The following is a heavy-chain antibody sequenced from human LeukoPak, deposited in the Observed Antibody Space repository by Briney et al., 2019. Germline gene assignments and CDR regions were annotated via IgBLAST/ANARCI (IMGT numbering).Heavy chain of an antibody. CDR1: GFTFSSYA. D-gene: IGHD1-26*01. CDR2: ISGSGGST. Sequence: GGSLRLSCAASGFTFSSYAMSWVRQAPGKGLEWVSAISGSGGSTYYADSVKGRFTISRDNSKNTLYLQTNSLRAEDTDVYYRAKDASSGSYEDYWGQGTLVTVSS. J-gene: IGHJ4*02. V-gene: IGHV3-23*01. CDR3: AKDASSGSYEDY.